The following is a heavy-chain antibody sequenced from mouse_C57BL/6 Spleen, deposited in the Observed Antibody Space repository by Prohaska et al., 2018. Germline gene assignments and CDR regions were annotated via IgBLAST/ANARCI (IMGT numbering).Heavy chain of an antibody. Sequence: GKQRPGHGLEWIGEILPGSGSTNYNEKFKGKATFTADTSSNTAYMQLSSLTTEDSAIYYCARRGDYDWFAYWGQGTLVTVSA. CDR2: ILPGSGST. J-gene: IGHJ3*01. CDR3: ARRGDYDWFAY. D-gene: IGHD2-4*01. V-gene: IGHV1-9*01.